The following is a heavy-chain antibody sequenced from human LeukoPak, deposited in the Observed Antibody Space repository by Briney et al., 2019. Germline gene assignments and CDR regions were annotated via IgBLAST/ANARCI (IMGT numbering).Heavy chain of an antibody. J-gene: IGHJ5*02. CDR1: GGSIRSRDHY. D-gene: IGHD2-21*01. CDR3: ARKSLRIGSNNWFDP. Sequence: SETLSLTCSVSGGSIRSRDHYWAWIRQPPGKGLEWIASIFYSGTTYYNTSLKSRVTISVDTSKNRFSLKLSSVTAADTAVYFCARKSLRIGSNNWFDPWGQGTLVSVSS. CDR2: IFYSGTT. V-gene: IGHV4-39*01.